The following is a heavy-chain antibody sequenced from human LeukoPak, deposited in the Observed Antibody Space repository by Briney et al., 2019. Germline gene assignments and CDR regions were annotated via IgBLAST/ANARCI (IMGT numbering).Heavy chain of an antibody. CDR3: ARLSYYDFWSGYYTLFDY. CDR2: INPNSGGT. D-gene: IGHD3-3*01. Sequence: ASVKVSCKASGYTFTGYYMHWVRQAPGQGLEWMGWINPNSGGTNYAQKFQGRVTMTRDTSISTAYMELSRLRSDDMAVYYCARLSYYDFWSGYYTLFDYWGQGTLVTVSS. CDR1: GYTFTGYY. J-gene: IGHJ4*02. V-gene: IGHV1-2*02.